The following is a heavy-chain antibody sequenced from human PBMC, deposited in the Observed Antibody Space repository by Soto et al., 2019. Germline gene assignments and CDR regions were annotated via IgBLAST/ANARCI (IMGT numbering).Heavy chain of an antibody. J-gene: IGHJ4*02. Sequence: QITLKESGPTLVNPTQTLTLTCTFSGFSLTTHAVGVGWIRQPPGKALEWLALVYWDDDKRYNIFLRSRLAITKDTSKNQVVLTMTNMDPVDTATYYCAHAAFGEFVGSFGSWGQGTLVTVSS. CDR1: GFSLTTHAVG. V-gene: IGHV2-5*02. D-gene: IGHD3-10*01. CDR3: AHAAFGEFVGSFGS. CDR2: VYWDDDK.